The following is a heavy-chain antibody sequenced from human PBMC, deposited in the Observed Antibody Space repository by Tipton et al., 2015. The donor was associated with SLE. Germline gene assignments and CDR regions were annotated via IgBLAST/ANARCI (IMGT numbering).Heavy chain of an antibody. V-gene: IGHV3-48*03. CDR1: GFTFSSYE. D-gene: IGHD6-13*01. Sequence: SLRLSCAASGFTFSSYEMNWVRQAPGKGLEWVSYISSSGSTIYYADSVKGRFTISRDNAKNSLYLQMNSLRAEDTAVYYCARDGDLSSSWYYFDYWVQGTLVTVSS. CDR3: ARDGDLSSSWYYFDY. CDR2: ISSSGSTI. J-gene: IGHJ4*02.